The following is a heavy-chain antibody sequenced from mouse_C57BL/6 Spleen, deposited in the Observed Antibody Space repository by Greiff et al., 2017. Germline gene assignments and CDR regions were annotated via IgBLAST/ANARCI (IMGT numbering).Heavy chain of an antibody. Sequence: EVKLVESGGGLVKPGGSLKLSCAASGFTFSSSTMSWVRQTPEKRLEWVATISGGGGNPYSPDSVKGRVTISRDNAKNTLYLQMSSLRSEDTALYYCARNLLLRTWFAYWGQGTLVTVSA. CDR1: GFTFSSST. D-gene: IGHD1-1*01. V-gene: IGHV5-9*01. J-gene: IGHJ3*01. CDR3: ARNLLLRTWFAY. CDR2: ISGGGGNP.